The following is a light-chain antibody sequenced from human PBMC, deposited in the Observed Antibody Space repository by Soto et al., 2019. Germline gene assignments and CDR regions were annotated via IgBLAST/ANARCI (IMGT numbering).Light chain of an antibody. CDR3: QQYGYSPIT. Sequence: TQSPSTLSASVGDRATIYCRASQNIISNLAWYQQKPGQAPRILIYAASSRATGSPDRFSGGGSGTDCTLTISRLEPEDVAVYYCQQYGYSPITLGQGTRLEIK. V-gene: IGKV3-20*01. CDR1: QNIISN. J-gene: IGKJ5*01. CDR2: AAS.